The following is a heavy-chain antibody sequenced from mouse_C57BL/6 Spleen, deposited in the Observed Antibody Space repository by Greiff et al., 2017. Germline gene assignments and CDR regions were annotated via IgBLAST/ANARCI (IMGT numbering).Heavy chain of an antibody. J-gene: IGHJ2*01. CDR3: ARSATAGDYDVYYFDD. CDR1: GYAFSSYW. Sequence: QVQLKESGAELVKPGASVKISCKASGYAFSSYWMNWVKQRPGKGLEWIGQIYPGDGDTNYNGKFKGKATLTADKSSSTGYMQLSSLTSEDSAVYFCARSATAGDYDVYYFDDWGQGTTRTVSS. CDR2: IYPGDGDT. D-gene: IGHD2-4*01. V-gene: IGHV1-80*01.